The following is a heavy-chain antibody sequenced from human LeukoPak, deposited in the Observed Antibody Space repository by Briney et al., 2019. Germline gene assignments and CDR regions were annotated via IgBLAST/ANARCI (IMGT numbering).Heavy chain of an antibody. CDR3: ARTYYDILTGYYEKASDI. D-gene: IGHD3-9*01. Sequence: PGGSLRLSCAASGFTFSSYAMSWVRQAPGKGLEWVSAISGSGGSTYYADSVKGRFTISRDNSKNTLYLQMNSLRAEDTAVYYCARTYYDILTGYYEKASDIWGQGTMVTVSS. CDR1: GFTFSSYA. V-gene: IGHV3-23*01. CDR2: ISGSGGST. J-gene: IGHJ3*02.